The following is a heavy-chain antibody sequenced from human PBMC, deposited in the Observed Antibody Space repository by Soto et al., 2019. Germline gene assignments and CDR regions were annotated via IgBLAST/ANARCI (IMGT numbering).Heavy chain of an antibody. CDR3: ARQCRGVTCHWFVP. CDR1: GVSISSYY. J-gene: IGHJ5*02. D-gene: IGHD2-15*01. Sequence: SETLSLTCTVSGVSISSYYWIWIRQPPGKGLEWIGYIYYSGSTYYNPSLKSRVTISVDTSKNQFSLTLTSVTAADTAVYYCARQCRGVTCHWFVPWGQGTLVTVSS. V-gene: IGHV4-59*08. CDR2: IYYSGST.